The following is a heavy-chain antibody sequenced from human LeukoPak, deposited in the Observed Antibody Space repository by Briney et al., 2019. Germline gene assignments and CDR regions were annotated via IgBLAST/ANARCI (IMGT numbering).Heavy chain of an antibody. CDR1: GFTVSTNC. CDR2: IYSGGTT. D-gene: IGHD5-18*01. Sequence: GGSLRLSCAASGFTVSTNCVTWVRQAPGKGLEWVSTIYSGGTTYYADSVMGRFTISRHNSRNTLYLQMNSLRAEDTAVYYCARVDTVMAYYFDLWGQGTLVTVSS. J-gene: IGHJ4*02. V-gene: IGHV3-53*04. CDR3: ARVDTVMAYYFDL.